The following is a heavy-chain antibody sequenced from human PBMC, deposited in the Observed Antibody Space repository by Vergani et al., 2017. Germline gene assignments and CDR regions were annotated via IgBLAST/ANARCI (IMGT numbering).Heavy chain of an antibody. J-gene: IGHJ6*03. CDR1: GFTFSSYG. V-gene: IGHV3-30*18. D-gene: IGHD6-6*01. Sequence: QVQLVESGGGVVQPGRSLRLSCAASGFTFSSYGMHWVRQAPGKGLEWVAVISYDGSNKYYADSVKGRSTISRDNSKNTLYLQMNSLRAEDTAVYYCAKEGSSSRWGRDYYYYYMDVWGKGTTVTVSS. CDR3: AKEGSSSRWGRDYYYYYMDV. CDR2: ISYDGSNK.